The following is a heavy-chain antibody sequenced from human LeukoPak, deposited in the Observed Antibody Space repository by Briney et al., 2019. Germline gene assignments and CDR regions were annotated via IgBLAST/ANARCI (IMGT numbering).Heavy chain of an antibody. V-gene: IGHV4-4*07. CDR3: ARLLRDYYFDY. J-gene: IGHJ4*02. CDR2: IYSRGT. CDR1: GGSISSYY. D-gene: IGHD3-22*01. Sequence: PSETLSLTCTVSGGSISSYYLSWIRQPAGKGLEWIGRIYSRGTTYNPSLKSRVTISVDTSKNQFSLKLSSVTAADTAVYYCARLLRDYYFDYWGQGTLVTVSS.